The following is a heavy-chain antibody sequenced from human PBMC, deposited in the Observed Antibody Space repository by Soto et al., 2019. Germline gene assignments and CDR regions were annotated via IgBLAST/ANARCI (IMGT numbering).Heavy chain of an antibody. D-gene: IGHD1-26*01. CDR2: ISGDGGST. Sequence: GGSLRLSCAASGFTFDVYAMHWDRQAPGEGLEWVSLISGDGGSTCYADSVKGRFTISRDNSKNSLYLQMNSLRTEDTALYYCAIARGSYWGDYWGQGTLVTVSS. J-gene: IGHJ4*02. V-gene: IGHV3-43*02. CDR1: GFTFDVYA. CDR3: AIARGSYWGDY.